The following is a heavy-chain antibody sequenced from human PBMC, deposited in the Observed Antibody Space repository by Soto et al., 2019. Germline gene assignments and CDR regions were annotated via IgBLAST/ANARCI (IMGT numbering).Heavy chain of an antibody. CDR2: IYHSGTT. CDR3: ARPRGYSGYDSYANWFDS. J-gene: IGHJ5*01. Sequence: SETLSLTCAVSGGSISSGSYSWSWIRQPPGKGLKWIGYIYHSGTTYYNPSLKSRVTMSLDKSRNQFSLKLSSVTAADTAVYYCARPRGYSGYDSYANWFDSWGQGTLVTVSS. D-gene: IGHD5-12*01. CDR1: GGSISSGSYS. V-gene: IGHV4-30-2*01.